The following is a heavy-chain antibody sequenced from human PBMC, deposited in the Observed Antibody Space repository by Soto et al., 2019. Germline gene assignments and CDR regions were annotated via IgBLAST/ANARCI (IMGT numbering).Heavy chain of an antibody. Sequence: EVQVVESGGGLVQPGGSLRLSCAVSGFTLSNYWMNWVRQAPGKGLEWVANIKQDGSEKYYVDSVEGRFTVSRDNARNSLYLQMNSLRDEDAAMYYYARGLYSTSCGGQGTLVTVSS. CDR2: IKQDGSEK. CDR3: ARGLYSTSC. D-gene: IGHD1-26*01. CDR1: GFTLSNYW. J-gene: IGHJ4*02. V-gene: IGHV3-7*01.